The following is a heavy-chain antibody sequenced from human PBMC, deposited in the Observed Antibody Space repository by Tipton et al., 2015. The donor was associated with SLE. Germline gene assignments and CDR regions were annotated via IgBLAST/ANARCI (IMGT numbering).Heavy chain of an antibody. CDR3: ARASWYFDS. CDR1: GFTFSSYA. CDR2: ITTSGDTT. J-gene: IGHJ4*02. Sequence: GSLRLSCAASGFTFSSYALSWVRQAPGKGLDWVSSITTSGDTTYYAASVKGRFTISRDNSKNTVYLQMNSLRAEDTAIYYCARASWYFDSWGQGTLVTVSS. V-gene: IGHV3-23*01. D-gene: IGHD2-2*01.